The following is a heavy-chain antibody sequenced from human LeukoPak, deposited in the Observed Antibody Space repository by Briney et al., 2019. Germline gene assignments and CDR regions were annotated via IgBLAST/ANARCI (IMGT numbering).Heavy chain of an antibody. V-gene: IGHV4-38-2*02. CDR1: GYSISSGYY. CDR3: ARRGILDSFRYYYYMDV. J-gene: IGHJ6*03. D-gene: IGHD3-10*01. Sequence: SETLSLTCTVSGYSISSGYYWGWIRQPPGKGLEWIESIYHSGSTYYNPSLKSRVTISVDTSKNQFSLKLSSVTAADTAVYYCARRGILDSFRYYYYMDVWGKGTTVTVSS. CDR2: IYHSGST.